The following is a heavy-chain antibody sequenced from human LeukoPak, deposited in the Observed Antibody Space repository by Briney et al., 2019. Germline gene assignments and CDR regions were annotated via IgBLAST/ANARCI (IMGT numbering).Heavy chain of an antibody. Sequence: SETLSLTCTVSSGSINSYYWNWIRQPPGKGLEWIGEINHSGSTNYNPSLKSRVTISVDTSKNQFSLKLSSVTAADTAVYYCARRVVVVVAARHNWFDPWGQGTLVTVSS. CDR1: SGSINSYY. D-gene: IGHD2-15*01. J-gene: IGHJ5*02. V-gene: IGHV4-34*01. CDR3: ARRVVVVVAARHNWFDP. CDR2: INHSGST.